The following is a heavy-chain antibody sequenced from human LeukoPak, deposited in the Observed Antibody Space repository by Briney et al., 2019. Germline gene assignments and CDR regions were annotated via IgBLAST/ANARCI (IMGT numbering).Heavy chain of an antibody. Sequence: SVKVSCKASGGTFSSYAISWVRQAPGQGLEWMGGVIPIFGTANYAQKFQGRVTITADESTSTAYMELSSLRSEDTAVYYCARDSGYGDETPGDWGQGTLVTVSS. CDR1: GGTFSSYA. CDR3: ARDSGYGDETPGD. V-gene: IGHV1-69*13. J-gene: IGHJ4*02. D-gene: IGHD4-17*01. CDR2: VIPIFGTA.